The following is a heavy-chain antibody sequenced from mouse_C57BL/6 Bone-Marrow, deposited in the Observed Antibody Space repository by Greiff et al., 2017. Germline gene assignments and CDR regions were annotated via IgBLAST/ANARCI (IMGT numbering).Heavy chain of an antibody. CDR2: FHPYNDDT. D-gene: IGHD2-14*01. V-gene: IGHV1-47*01. CDR3: ARGGNYGGYDIDY. Sequence: VKLVESGAELVKPGASVKMSCKASGYTFTTYPIEWMKQNHGKSLEWIGNFHPYNDDTKYNEKFKGKATLTVEKSSSTVYLELSRLTSDDSAVYYCARGGNYGGYDIDYWGQGTSLTVSS. J-gene: IGHJ2*02. CDR1: GYTFTTYP.